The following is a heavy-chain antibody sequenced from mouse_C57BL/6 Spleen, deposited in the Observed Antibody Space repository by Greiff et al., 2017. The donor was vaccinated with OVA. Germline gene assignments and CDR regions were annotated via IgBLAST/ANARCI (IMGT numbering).Heavy chain of an antibody. CDR1: GYTFTDYY. J-gene: IGHJ4*01. CDR3: ARAYYGSSYGAMDY. Sequence: QVQLQQSGAELVRPGASVKLSCKASGYTFTDYYINWVKQRPGQGLEWIARIYPGSGNTYYNEKFKGKATLTAEKSSSTAYMQLSSLTSEDSAVYFCARAYYGSSYGAMDYWGQGTSVTVSS. D-gene: IGHD1-1*01. V-gene: IGHV1-76*01. CDR2: IYPGSGNT.